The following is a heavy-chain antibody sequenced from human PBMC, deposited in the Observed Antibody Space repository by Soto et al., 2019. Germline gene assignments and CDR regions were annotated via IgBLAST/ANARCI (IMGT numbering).Heavy chain of an antibody. Sequence: QVQLVESGGGVVQPGRSLRLSCAGSGFSFSNYGMHWVRQAPGKGLEWVALIWYDGSNKYYADSVKGRFTISRDNSKNTLYLQMSSLRNEDTAVYYCARDPRVETTLMAVFQRWGQGTLVTVSS. J-gene: IGHJ1*01. D-gene: IGHD3-3*01. CDR2: IWYDGSNK. V-gene: IGHV3-33*01. CDR1: GFSFSNYG. CDR3: ARDPRVETTLMAVFQR.